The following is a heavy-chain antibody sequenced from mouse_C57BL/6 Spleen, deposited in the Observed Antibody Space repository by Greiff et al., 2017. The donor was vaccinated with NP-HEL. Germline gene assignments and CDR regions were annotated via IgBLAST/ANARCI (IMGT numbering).Heavy chain of an antibody. V-gene: IGHV5-4*01. D-gene: IGHD2-2*01. Sequence: EVQGVESGGGLVKPGGSLKLSCAASGFTFSSYAMSWVRQTPEKRLEWVATISDGGSYTYYPDNVKGRFTISRDNAKNNLYLQMSHLKSEDTAMYYCARESYGFFFDYWGQGTTLTVSS. CDR3: ARESYGFFFDY. CDR1: GFTFSSYA. J-gene: IGHJ2*01. CDR2: ISDGGSYT.